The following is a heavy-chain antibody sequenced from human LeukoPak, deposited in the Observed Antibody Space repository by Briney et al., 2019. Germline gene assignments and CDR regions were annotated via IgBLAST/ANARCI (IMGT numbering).Heavy chain of an antibody. Sequence: GGSLRLSCAASGVTVSSNDMSWVREAPGKGLEWVLVIYRGGSTYYADFVTGRFTISRDNSKNTLYLQMNSLRAEDTAVYYCAKTAFAAYYFDYWGQGTLVTVSS. J-gene: IGHJ4*02. CDR1: GVTVSSND. D-gene: IGHD6-25*01. CDR2: IYRGGST. V-gene: IGHV3-53*01. CDR3: AKTAFAAYYFDY.